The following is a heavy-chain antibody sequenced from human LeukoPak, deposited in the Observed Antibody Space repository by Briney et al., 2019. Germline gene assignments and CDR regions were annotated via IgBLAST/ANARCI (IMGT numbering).Heavy chain of an antibody. CDR3: ARDPRYCSGGSCYHYFDY. CDR2: ISSSSSYI. J-gene: IGHJ4*02. CDR1: GFTFSSYS. D-gene: IGHD2-15*01. Sequence: PGGSLRLSCAASGFTFSSYSMNWVRQAPGKGLEWVSSISSSSSYIYYADSVKGRFTISRDNAKNSLYLQMNSLRAEDTAVYYCARDPRYCSGGSCYHYFDYWGQGTLVTVSS. V-gene: IGHV3-21*01.